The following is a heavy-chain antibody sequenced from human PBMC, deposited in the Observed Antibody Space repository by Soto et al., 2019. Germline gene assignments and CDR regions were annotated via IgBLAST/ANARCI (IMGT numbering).Heavy chain of an antibody. D-gene: IGHD3-10*01. CDR3: AKDGSYYDSPTESDY. Sequence: EVQLLESGGDLVQPGGSLRLSCAASGFTFSSYVMSWVRQAPGKGLEWVSGISGSGGHTFYADSVKGRFTVSRDNSKNTVYLQMNSLRAEDTALYYCAKDGSYYDSPTESDYWGQGTLVTVAS. V-gene: IGHV3-23*01. CDR1: GFTFSSYV. CDR2: ISGSGGHT. J-gene: IGHJ4*02.